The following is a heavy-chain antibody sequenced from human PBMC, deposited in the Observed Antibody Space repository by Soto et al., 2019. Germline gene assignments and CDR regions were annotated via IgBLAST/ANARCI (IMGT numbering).Heavy chain of an antibody. CDR2: IIPIFGTA. CDR3: ARDTAVAGYNWFDP. CDR1: GYTFTSYG. V-gene: IGHV1-69*13. D-gene: IGHD6-19*01. Sequence: QVQLVQSGAEVKKPGASVKVSCKASGYTFTSYGISWVRQAPGQGLEWMGGIIPIFGTANYAQKFQGRVTITADESTSTAYMELSSLRSEDTAVYYSARDTAVAGYNWFDPWGQGTLVTVSS. J-gene: IGHJ5*02.